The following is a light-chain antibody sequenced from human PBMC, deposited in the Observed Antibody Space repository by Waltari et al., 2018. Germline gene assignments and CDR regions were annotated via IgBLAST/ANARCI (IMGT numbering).Light chain of an antibody. J-gene: IGKJ4*01. CDR3: QQRSNWPLT. V-gene: IGKV3-11*01. Sequence: EIVLTQSPATPPLSPGERATLPCRASQSVSNYLAWYQQKPGQAPRLLIYDASNRATGIPARFSGSGSGTDFTLTISSLEPEDFAVYYCQQRSNWPLTFGGGTKVEIK. CDR1: QSVSNY. CDR2: DAS.